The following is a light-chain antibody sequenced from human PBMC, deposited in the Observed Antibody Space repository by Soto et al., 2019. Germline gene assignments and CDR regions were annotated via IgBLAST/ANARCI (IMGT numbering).Light chain of an antibody. CDR2: AAT. CDR3: LQVANFPRT. V-gene: IGKV1-12*01. CDR1: QDINSR. J-gene: IGKJ1*01. Sequence: DIQMTQSPSSVSASVGDTVTITCRASQDINSRLAWFQQQPGRPPKYVIQAATMLQSGFPSRFDGSGSGRDFTLTIHTLQPEDSATYYCLQVANFPRTFGQGTKVE.